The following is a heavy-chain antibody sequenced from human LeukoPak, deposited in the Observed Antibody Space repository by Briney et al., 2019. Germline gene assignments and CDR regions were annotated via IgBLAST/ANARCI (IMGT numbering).Heavy chain of an antibody. Sequence: GRSLRLSCAASGFTFSSYGMHWVRQAPGKGLEWVAVISYDGSNKYYADSVKGRFTISRDNSKNTLYLQMNSLRAEDTAVYYCAKDGPYIKQQLAEYFQHWGQGTLVTVSS. D-gene: IGHD6-13*01. CDR1: GFTFSSYG. CDR2: ISYDGSNK. V-gene: IGHV3-30*18. J-gene: IGHJ1*01. CDR3: AKDGPYIKQQLAEYFQH.